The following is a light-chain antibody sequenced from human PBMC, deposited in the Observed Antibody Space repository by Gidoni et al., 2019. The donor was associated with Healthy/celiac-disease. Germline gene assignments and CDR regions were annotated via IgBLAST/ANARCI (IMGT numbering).Light chain of an antibody. CDR3: QQYNNWPPLT. Sequence: EIVMTQSPATLSVSPGERATLSCRASQSVSSNLAWYQQKPGQAPRLLIYGASTRATGIPARFSGSGSGTEFTPTISSLQSEDFAVYYCQQYNNWPPLTFGGXTKVEIK. V-gene: IGKV3-15*01. CDR2: GAS. CDR1: QSVSSN. J-gene: IGKJ4*01.